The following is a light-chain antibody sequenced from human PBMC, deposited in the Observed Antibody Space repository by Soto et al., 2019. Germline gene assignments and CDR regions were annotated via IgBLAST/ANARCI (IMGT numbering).Light chain of an antibody. V-gene: IGLV2-14*01. CDR1: TNDVGGYNY. CDR3: SSYTSSSTYV. Sequence: QSVLTQPASVSGSPGQSITISCTGTTNDVGGYNYVSWYQQHPDKAPKLMIYEVSNRPSGVSNRFSGSKSGNTASLTISGLQAEDEADYYCSSYTSSSTYVFGSGTKLTVL. J-gene: IGLJ1*01. CDR2: EVS.